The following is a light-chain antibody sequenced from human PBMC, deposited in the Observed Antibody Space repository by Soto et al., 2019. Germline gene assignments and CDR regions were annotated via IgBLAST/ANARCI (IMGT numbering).Light chain of an antibody. CDR2: DAS. CDR1: QSISNY. J-gene: IGKJ1*01. V-gene: IGKV1-5*01. CDR3: QQYGTFPRT. Sequence: DIQMTQSPSTLSASVGDRVTITCPASQSISNYLAWYKQKPGKAPKLLIYDASHLEDGVPSRFRGSGSGTEFTLTISSLQPEDIATYYCQQYGTFPRTFGQGTKVEIK.